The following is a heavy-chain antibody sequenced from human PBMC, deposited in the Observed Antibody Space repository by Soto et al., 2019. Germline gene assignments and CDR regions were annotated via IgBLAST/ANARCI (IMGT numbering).Heavy chain of an antibody. Sequence: PSETLSLTCAVYGGSFSGYYWSWIRQPPGKGLEWIGEINHSGSTNYNPSLKSRVTMSVDTSKNQFSLKLSSVTAADTAVYYWARGMRCSGGSCYSYYYYHGMDVWGQGTTVTVSS. CDR3: ARGMRCSGGSCYSYYYYHGMDV. CDR2: INHSGST. J-gene: IGHJ6*02. CDR1: GGSFSGYY. D-gene: IGHD2-15*01. V-gene: IGHV4-34*01.